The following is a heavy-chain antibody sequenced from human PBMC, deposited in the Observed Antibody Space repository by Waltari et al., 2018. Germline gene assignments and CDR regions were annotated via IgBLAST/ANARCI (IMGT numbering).Heavy chain of an antibody. V-gene: IGHV3-48*01. J-gene: IGHJ4*02. CDR2: ISSSSSTL. CDR3: ARDKEITMVQGVIDY. D-gene: IGHD3-10*01. Sequence: EVQLVESGGGLVQPGGSLRLSCAASGFTFSSYSMNWVRQAPGKGLEWVSYISSSSSTLYDAESVKGRFTISRDNAKNSLYLQMNSLRAEDTAVYYCARDKEITMVQGVIDYWGQGTLVTVSS. CDR1: GFTFSSYS.